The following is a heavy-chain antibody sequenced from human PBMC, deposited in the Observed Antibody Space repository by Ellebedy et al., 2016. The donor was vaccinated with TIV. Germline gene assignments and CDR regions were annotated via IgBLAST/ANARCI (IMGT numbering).Heavy chain of an antibody. CDR2: IYFDGSNE. V-gene: IGHV3-33*01. J-gene: IGHJ4*02. Sequence: PWGSLRLSCATSGFTFSNYGFHWVRQAPGKGLEWVAFIYFDGSNEYYADSVKGRFTISRDNSKDTVFLQMTSLIDGDTAMYYCARDLRWDWSGQRFDYWGQGTLVTVSS. D-gene: IGHD3-3*01. CDR3: ARDLRWDWSGQRFDY. CDR1: GFTFSNYG.